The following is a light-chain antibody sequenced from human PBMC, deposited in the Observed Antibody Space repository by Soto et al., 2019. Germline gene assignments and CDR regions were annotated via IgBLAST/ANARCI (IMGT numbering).Light chain of an antibody. Sequence: QSVLTQPASVSGSPGQSITISCTGTSSDVGGYNYVSWYQQHPCKAPKLMIYDVSNRPSGVSNRFSGSKSGNTASLTISGLQAEDEADYYCSSYTISSTSPVVFGGGTKLTVL. J-gene: IGLJ2*01. CDR1: SSDVGGYNY. V-gene: IGLV2-14*01. CDR3: SSYTISSTSPVV. CDR2: DVS.